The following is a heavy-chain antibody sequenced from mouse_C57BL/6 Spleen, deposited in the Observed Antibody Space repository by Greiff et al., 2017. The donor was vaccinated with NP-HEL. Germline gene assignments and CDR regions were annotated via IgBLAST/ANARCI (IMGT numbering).Heavy chain of an antibody. D-gene: IGHD1-1*01. J-gene: IGHJ1*03. V-gene: IGHV1-52*01. CDR1: GYTFTSYW. CDR2: IDPSDSET. CDR3: ARSEDDGSSYWYFDV. Sequence: QVQLQQPGAELVRPGSSVKLSCKASGYTFTSYWMHWVKQRPIQGLEWIGNIDPSDSETHYNQKFKDKATLTVDKSSSTAYMQLSSLTSEDAAVYYCARSEDDGSSYWYFDVWGTGTTVTVSS.